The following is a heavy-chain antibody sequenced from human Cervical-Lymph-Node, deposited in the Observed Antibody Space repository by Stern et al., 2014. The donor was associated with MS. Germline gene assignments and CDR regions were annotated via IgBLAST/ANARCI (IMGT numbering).Heavy chain of an antibody. Sequence: VQLVESEAEVKKPGASVKVSCKVSGYTLTELSMHWVRQAPGKGLEWMGGFDPEDGETIYAQKFQRRVTMTEDTSTDTAYMELSSLRSEDTAVYYCATPLTRYDSSGFDYWGQGTLVTVSS. CDR2: FDPEDGET. J-gene: IGHJ4*02. V-gene: IGHV1-24*01. CDR1: GYTLTELS. CDR3: ATPLTRYDSSGFDY. D-gene: IGHD3-22*01.